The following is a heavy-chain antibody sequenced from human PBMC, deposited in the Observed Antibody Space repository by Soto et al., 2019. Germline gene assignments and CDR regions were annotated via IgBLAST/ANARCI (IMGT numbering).Heavy chain of an antibody. Sequence: QVQLQESGPGLVKPSETLSLTCTVSGGSVSSGSYYWSWLRQPPGKGLEWIGYIYYSGSTNYNPSLKSRVTISVDTSKTQFSLNLSSVTAADTAVYYCARLVGATGFDYWGQGTLVTVSS. V-gene: IGHV4-61*01. CDR2: IYYSGST. CDR1: GGSVSSGSYY. D-gene: IGHD1-26*01. J-gene: IGHJ4*02. CDR3: ARLVGATGFDY.